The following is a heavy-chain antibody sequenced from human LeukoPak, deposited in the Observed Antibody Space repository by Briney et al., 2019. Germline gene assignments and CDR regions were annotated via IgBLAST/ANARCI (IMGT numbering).Heavy chain of an antibody. CDR3: ARHYGSGNYGTWFDP. CDR1: GYSFTSYW. D-gene: IGHD3-10*01. Sequence: HGESLRISCKASGYSFTSYWITWVRQMPGKGLEWVGRIDPGDSYTNYSPSFQGHVSISVDKSINTAYVQWSSLKASDTAMYYCARHYGSGNYGTWFDPWGQGTLVTVSS. J-gene: IGHJ5*02. CDR2: IDPGDSYT. V-gene: IGHV5-10-1*01.